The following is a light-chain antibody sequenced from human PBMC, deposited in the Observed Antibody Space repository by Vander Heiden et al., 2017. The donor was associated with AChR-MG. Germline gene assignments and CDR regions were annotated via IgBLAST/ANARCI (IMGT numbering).Light chain of an antibody. CDR3: QQLEKYPPIT. CDR1: QGIKNY. CDR2: AAS. J-gene: IGKJ5*01. Sequence: DIQLTQSPSFLSASVGDRVTITCRASQGIKNYLAWYQQKPGKAPKLLIFAASTLQSGVPYRFSGSGYGKEFTLTISSRQPEDFAPYYCQQLEKYPPITFGQGTRLEIK. V-gene: IGKV1-9*01.